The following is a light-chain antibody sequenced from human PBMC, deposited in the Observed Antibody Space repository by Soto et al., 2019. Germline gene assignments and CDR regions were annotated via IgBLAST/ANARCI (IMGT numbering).Light chain of an antibody. V-gene: IGKV4-1*01. CDR2: SAS. Sequence: DIVMTQSPDSLAVSLGERATINCKSSQRVLYSSNNKNYLAWYQQKPGQPPELLIYSASSRASGVPDRIRGSGSGTDFTLTITNLQAEDVAVYYCQQYYTVPITFGQGTRLEIK. J-gene: IGKJ5*01. CDR3: QQYYTVPIT. CDR1: QRVLYSSNNKNY.